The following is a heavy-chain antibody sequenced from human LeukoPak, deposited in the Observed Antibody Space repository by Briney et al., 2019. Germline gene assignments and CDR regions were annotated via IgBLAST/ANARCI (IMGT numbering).Heavy chain of an antibody. CDR2: INSDGSST. CDR3: PGRYYYYMDV. V-gene: IGHV3-74*01. Sequence: PGGSLRLSCAASGFTFSSYWMHWVRHAPGKGPIWVSRINSDGSSTAYADSVEGRFTISRDNAKKTLYLQMNSLRAEDTAVYYCPGRYYYYMDVWGKGTTVTVSS. J-gene: IGHJ6*03. CDR1: GFTFSSYW. D-gene: IGHD3-10*01.